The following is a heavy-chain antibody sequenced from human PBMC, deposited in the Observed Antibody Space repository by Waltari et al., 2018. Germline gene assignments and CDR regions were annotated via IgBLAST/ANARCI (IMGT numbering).Heavy chain of an antibody. D-gene: IGHD4-17*01. J-gene: IGHJ5*02. CDR2: IYTSGST. Sequence: QVQLQESGPGLVKPSQTLSLTCTVSGGSISSGSYYWSWIRQPAGKGLEWIGRIYTSGSTNYNPSLKSRVTISVDTSKNQFSLKLSSVTAADTAVDYCAREGYGDLIWFDPWGQGTLVTVSS. CDR3: AREGYGDLIWFDP. CDR1: GGSISSGSYY. V-gene: IGHV4-61*02.